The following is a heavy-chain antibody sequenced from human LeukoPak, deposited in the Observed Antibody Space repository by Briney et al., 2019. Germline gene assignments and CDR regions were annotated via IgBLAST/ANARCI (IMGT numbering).Heavy chain of an antibody. V-gene: IGHV3-7*01. CDR3: ARRLAYYYDSSGYFDY. D-gene: IGHD3-22*01. J-gene: IGHJ4*02. Sequence: GGSLRLSCAASGFTFSSYWMSWVRQAPGKGLEWVANIKQDGSEKYYVDSVKGRFTISRDNAKNSLYLQMNSLRAEDTAVYYCARRLAYYYDSSGYFDYWGQGTLVTVSS. CDR1: GFTFSSYW. CDR2: IKQDGSEK.